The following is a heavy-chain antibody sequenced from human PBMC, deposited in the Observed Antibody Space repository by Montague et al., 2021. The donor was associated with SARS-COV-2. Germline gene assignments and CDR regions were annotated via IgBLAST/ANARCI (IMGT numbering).Heavy chain of an antibody. CDR1: GGSISSSSYY. J-gene: IGHJ4*02. CDR3: VRDGYTHVDY. CDR2: IYYSGST. V-gene: IGHV4-39*02. Sequence: SETLSLTCTVSGGSISSSSYYWGWIRQPPGKGLEWIGSIYYSGSTYNNPSLKNRVTMSVDTSKNQFSLKLSSVTAADTAVYYCVRDGYTHVDYWGQGTLVTVSS. D-gene: IGHD5-24*01.